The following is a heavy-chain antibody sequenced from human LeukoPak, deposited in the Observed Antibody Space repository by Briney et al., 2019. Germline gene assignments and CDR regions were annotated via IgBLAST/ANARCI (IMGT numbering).Heavy chain of an antibody. J-gene: IGHJ4*02. D-gene: IGHD3-22*01. CDR2: IYSGGST. Sequence: GGSLRLSCAASGFTVSSSYMSWVRQVPGKGLEWVSLIYSGGSTHYADSVKGRFTISRDTSKNTLYLQMNSLRAEDTALYYCARDIRDSSGYYYYFDNWGQGTLVTVSS. CDR3: ARDIRDSSGYYYYFDN. CDR1: GFTVSSSY. V-gene: IGHV3-66*02.